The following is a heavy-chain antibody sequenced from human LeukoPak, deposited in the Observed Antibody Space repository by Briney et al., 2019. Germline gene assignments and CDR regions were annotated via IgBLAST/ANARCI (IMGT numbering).Heavy chain of an antibody. V-gene: IGHV3-7*01. CDR1: GFTFTNYW. J-gene: IGHJ6*03. D-gene: IGHD2-2*01. CDR3: GRAGPVAKDHFMDV. Sequence: PGASLRLSCAVSGFTFTNYWMSWARQSPGKGLEWVANIYLDGSRAYYVDSVKGRFTISRDNAKNSLFLQMNSLSAEDTAVYYCGRAGPVAKDHFMDVWGKGTTVTVSS. CDR2: IYLDGSRA.